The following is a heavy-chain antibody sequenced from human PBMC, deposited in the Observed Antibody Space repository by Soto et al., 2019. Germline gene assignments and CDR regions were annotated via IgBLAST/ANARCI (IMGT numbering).Heavy chain of an antibody. Sequence: SQTLSLTCVISGDSVSSNSAAWNWIRQSPSRGLEWLGRTYYRSKWYNDYAVSVKSRITINPDTSKNQFSLQLNSVTPEDTAVYYCARDHTLYYDSSGSPNWFDPWGQGTLVTVSS. V-gene: IGHV6-1*01. CDR2: TYYRSKWYN. CDR1: GDSVSSNSAA. CDR3: ARDHTLYYDSSGSPNWFDP. D-gene: IGHD3-22*01. J-gene: IGHJ5*02.